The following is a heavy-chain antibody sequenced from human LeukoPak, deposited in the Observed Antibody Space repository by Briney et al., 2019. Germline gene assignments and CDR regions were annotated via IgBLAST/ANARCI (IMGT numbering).Heavy chain of an antibody. CDR2: IYPGDSDT. V-gene: IGHV5-51*01. D-gene: IGHD6-19*01. CDR3: ARRTRIAVAGHLDY. J-gene: IGHJ4*02. CDR1: GYSFTSYW. Sequence: GESLKISCKGSGYSFTSYWIGWVRQMAGKGLEWMGIIYPGDSDTRYSPSFQGQVTISADKSVSTAYLQWSSLKASDTAMYYCARRTRIAVAGHLDYWGQGTLVTVSS.